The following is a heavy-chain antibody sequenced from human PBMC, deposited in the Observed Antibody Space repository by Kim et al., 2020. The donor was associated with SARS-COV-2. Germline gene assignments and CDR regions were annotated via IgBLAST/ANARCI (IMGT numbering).Heavy chain of an antibody. CDR1: GCSFSSYA. CDR2: ISGTGGAT. Sequence: GGSLRLSCAASGCSFSSYAMSWVRQAPGQGLELISVISGTGGATYYAYSVKGRFIISRDNFNNILRLQTVSLRAEDMGIYYCAKGDQSTLYYDRGFDYWG. D-gene: IGHD3-22*01. V-gene: IGHV3-23*01. CDR3: AKGDQSTLYYDRGFDY. J-gene: IGHJ4*01.